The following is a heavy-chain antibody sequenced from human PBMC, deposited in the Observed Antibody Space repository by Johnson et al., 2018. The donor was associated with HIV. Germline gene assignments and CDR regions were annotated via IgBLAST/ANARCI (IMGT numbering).Heavy chain of an antibody. CDR2: IYGGGST. CDR3: ASDPFPRFYAFDI. J-gene: IGHJ3*02. Sequence: VQLVESGGGLIQPGGSLRLSCAASGFSVSSNYMSWVRQAPGKGLEWVSVIYGGGSTNYADSVKGRFTISRDNSNNTLYLQMNSLTAEDTAMYFCASDPFPRFYAFDIWGQGTLVTVSS. V-gene: IGHV3-53*01. CDR1: GFSVSSNY.